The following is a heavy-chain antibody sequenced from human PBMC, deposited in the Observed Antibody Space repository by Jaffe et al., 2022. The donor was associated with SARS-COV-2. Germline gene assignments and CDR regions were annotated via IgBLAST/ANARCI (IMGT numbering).Heavy chain of an antibody. J-gene: IGHJ6*02. D-gene: IGHD5-12*01. CDR2: MNPNSGNT. CDR3: ARFTVDIVAKYYYYGMDV. Sequence: QVQLVQSGAEVKKPGASVKVSCKASGYTFTSYDINWVRQATGQGLEWMGWMNPNSGNTGYAQKFQGRVTMTRNTSISTAYMELSSLRSEDTAVYYCARFTVDIVAKYYYYGMDVWGQGTTVTVSS. CDR1: GYTFTSYD. V-gene: IGHV1-8*01.